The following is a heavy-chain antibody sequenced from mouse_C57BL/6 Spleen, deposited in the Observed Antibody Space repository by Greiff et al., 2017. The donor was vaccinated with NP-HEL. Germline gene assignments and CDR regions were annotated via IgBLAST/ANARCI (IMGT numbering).Heavy chain of an antibody. CDR3: ARGAEYAMDY. CDR1: GYSITSGYY. Sequence: VQLQESGPGLVKPSQSLSLTCSVTGYSITSGYYWNWIRQFPGNKLEWMGYISYDGSNNYNPSLKNRISITRDTSKNQFFLKLNSVTTEDTATYYCARGAEYAMDYWGQGTSVTVSS. J-gene: IGHJ4*01. V-gene: IGHV3-6*01. CDR2: ISYDGSN.